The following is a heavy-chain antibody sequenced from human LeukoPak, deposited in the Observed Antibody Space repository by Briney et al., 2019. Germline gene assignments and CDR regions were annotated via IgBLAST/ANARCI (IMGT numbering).Heavy chain of an antibody. J-gene: IGHJ3*01. V-gene: IGHV3-30*04. D-gene: IGHD3-16*01. CDR3: ASSSFFRGYAFDL. CDR2: ISIDGTKK. Sequence: TGGSLRLSCAASGFTFSSYAMHWVRQTPGKGLEWVAVISIDGTKKFYADDVKGRFTISRDNSKDTLFLQMNSLRSEDTAVYSCASSSFFRGYAFDLWGQGTMVIVSS. CDR1: GFTFSSYA.